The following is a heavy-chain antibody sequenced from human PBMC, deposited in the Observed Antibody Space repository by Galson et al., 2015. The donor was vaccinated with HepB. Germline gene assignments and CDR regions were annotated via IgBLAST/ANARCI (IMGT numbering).Heavy chain of an antibody. CDR2: IIPIFGTA. CDR1: GGTFSSYA. CDR3: ARENEIEYYDSSGYSLDY. J-gene: IGHJ4*02. D-gene: IGHD3-22*01. V-gene: IGHV1-69*13. Sequence: SVKVSCKASGGTFSSYAISWVRQAPGQGLEWMGGIIPIFGTANYAQKFQGRVTITADESTSTAYMGLSSLRSEDTAVYYCARENEIEYYDSSGYSLDYWGQGTLVTVSS.